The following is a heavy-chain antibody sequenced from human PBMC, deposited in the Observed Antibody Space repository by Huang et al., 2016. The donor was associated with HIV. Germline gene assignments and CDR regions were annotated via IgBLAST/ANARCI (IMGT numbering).Heavy chain of an antibody. CDR2: SDPEEGEK. J-gene: IGHJ4*02. CDR1: GYTLAELS. V-gene: IGHV1-24*01. D-gene: IGHD3-16*02. CDR3: ATDTPHGAGIILV. Sequence: QVQLVQSGAEVKKPGASVKVSCKVSGYTLAELSMHWVRQAPGKGFEWMGGSDPEEGEKADAQKFQGRVTMTEDRSTGTTYMEVSGLRSEDTAVYYCATDTPHGAGIILVWGQGTLVTVSS.